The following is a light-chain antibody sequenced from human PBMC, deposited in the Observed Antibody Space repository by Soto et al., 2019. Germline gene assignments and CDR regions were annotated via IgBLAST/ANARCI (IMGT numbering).Light chain of an antibody. J-gene: IGLJ2*01. CDR1: SSDVGGYNF. V-gene: IGLV2-8*01. CDR3: SSYAGTNIPVV. CDR2: DVS. Sequence: QSALTQPPSASGSPGQSVTISCTGSSSDVGGYNFVSWYQQHPGKAPKLMIYDVSERPSGVPDRFSGSKSGNTTSLTVSGLQADDEADYYCSSYAGTNIPVVFGGGTKLTVL.